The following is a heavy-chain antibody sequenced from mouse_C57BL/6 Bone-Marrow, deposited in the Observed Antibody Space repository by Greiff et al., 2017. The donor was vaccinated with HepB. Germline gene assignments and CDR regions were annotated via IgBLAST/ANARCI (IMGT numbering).Heavy chain of an antibody. CDR3: ARSHYYGSSYVGFAY. Sequence: LVESGAELVKPGASVKISCKASGYAFSSYWMNWVKQRPGKGLEWIGQIYPGDGDTNYNGKFKGKATLTADKSSSTAYMQLSSLTSEDSAVYFCARSHYYGSSYVGFAYWGQGTLVTVSA. CDR1: GYAFSSYW. V-gene: IGHV1-80*01. J-gene: IGHJ3*01. CDR2: IYPGDGDT. D-gene: IGHD1-1*01.